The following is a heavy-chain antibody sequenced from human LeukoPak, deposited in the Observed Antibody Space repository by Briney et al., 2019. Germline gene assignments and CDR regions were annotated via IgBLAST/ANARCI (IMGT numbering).Heavy chain of an antibody. Sequence: PSETLSLTCTVSGGSISSYYWSWIRQPPGKGLEGIGYIYYSGSTNYPPSLKSRVTISVDTSKNHFSLKLSSVTAADTAVYYCARRETVGATLGYWGQGTLVTVSS. J-gene: IGHJ4*02. CDR1: GGSISSYY. D-gene: IGHD1-26*01. CDR3: ARRETVGATLGY. V-gene: IGHV4-59*12. CDR2: IYYSGST.